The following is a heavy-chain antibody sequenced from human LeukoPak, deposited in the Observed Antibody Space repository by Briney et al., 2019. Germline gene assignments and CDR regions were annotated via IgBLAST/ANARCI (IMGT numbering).Heavy chain of an antibody. CDR1: GFTFSSYA. Sequence: GGSLRLSCAASGFTFSSYAMSWVRQASGKGLEWVSAISGSGGSTYYADSVKGRFTISRDNSKNTLYLQMNSLRAEDTAVYYCAKDPPYSSSWYPDSWNDVGRGYWGQGTLVTVSS. D-gene: IGHD6-13*01. J-gene: IGHJ4*02. CDR2: ISGSGGST. CDR3: AKDPPYSSSWYPDSWNDVGRGY. V-gene: IGHV3-23*01.